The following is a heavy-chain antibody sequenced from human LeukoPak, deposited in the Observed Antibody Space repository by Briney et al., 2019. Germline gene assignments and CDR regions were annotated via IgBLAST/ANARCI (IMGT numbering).Heavy chain of an antibody. V-gene: IGHV1-18*01. Sequence: ASVKVSCKASGYTFINYGISWVRQARGQGLEWMGRTSGDNVNTYYAQKFLGRVIMTTDISTTTAYMELRSLRPDDTAVYYCVRDWEWKAARNLFDPWGQGTRVTVSS. D-gene: IGHD6-6*01. CDR1: GYTFINYG. J-gene: IGHJ5*02. CDR2: TSGDNVNT. CDR3: VRDWEWKAARNLFDP.